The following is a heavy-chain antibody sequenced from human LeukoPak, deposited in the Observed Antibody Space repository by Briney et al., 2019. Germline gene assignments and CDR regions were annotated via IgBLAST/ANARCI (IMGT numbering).Heavy chain of an antibody. CDR3: TRGSIIIAAAGFDY. Sequence: ASVKVSCKASGGTFSSYAISWVRQAPGQGLEWMGWMNPNSGNTGYAQKFQGRVTMTRNTSISTAYMELSSLRSEDTAVYYCTRGSIIIAAAGFDYWGQGTLVTVSS. J-gene: IGHJ4*02. CDR2: MNPNSGNT. D-gene: IGHD6-13*01. CDR1: GGTFSSYA. V-gene: IGHV1-8*02.